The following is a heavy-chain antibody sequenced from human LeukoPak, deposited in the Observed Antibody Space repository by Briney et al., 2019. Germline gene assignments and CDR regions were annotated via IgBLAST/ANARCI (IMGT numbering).Heavy chain of an antibody. V-gene: IGHV3-23*01. CDR1: GFTFSSYA. D-gene: IGHD3-10*01. J-gene: IGHJ4*02. Sequence: GGSLRLSCVASGFTFSSYAMNWVRQAPGKGLEWVSVISTSGDSIYYADAVKGRFTVSRDNSKNTVYLQMNSLRAEDTAVYFCAKAAYFYGSGSYYNDYWGQGTLVTVSS. CDR3: AKAAYFYGSGSYYNDY. CDR2: ISTSGDSI.